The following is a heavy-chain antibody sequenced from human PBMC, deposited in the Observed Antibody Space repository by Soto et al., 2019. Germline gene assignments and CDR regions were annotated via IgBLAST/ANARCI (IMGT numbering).Heavy chain of an antibody. CDR3: ARPSQYRTNGVCQNLVDAFAI. CDR2: IYPGDSDT. V-gene: IGHV5-51*01. D-gene: IGHD2-8*01. Sequence: GDCLKISGRASGYSFTSYWIGWVCQMPGKGLEWMGIIYPGDSDTRYSPSFQGQVTISADKSSSTAYLQWSSLKASDTAMYYCARPSQYRTNGVCQNLVDAFAIWVQGTMVPVSS. J-gene: IGHJ3*02. CDR1: GYSFTSYW.